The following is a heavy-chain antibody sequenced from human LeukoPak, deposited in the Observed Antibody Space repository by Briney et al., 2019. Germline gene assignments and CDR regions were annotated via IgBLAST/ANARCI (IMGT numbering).Heavy chain of an antibody. Sequence: PGGSLRLSCAASGFTFSSYGMHWVRQAPGKGLEWVAFIRYDGSNKYYADSVKGRFTISRDNSKNTLYLQMNSLRAEDTAVYYCARDRYSSGWYFWNYYYMDVWGKGTTVTVSS. J-gene: IGHJ6*03. CDR1: GFTFSSYG. CDR2: IRYDGSNK. V-gene: IGHV3-30*02. D-gene: IGHD6-19*01. CDR3: ARDRYSSGWYFWNYYYMDV.